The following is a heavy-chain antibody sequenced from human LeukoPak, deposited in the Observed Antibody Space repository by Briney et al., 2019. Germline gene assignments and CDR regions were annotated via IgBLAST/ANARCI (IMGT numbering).Heavy chain of an antibody. Sequence: AGGSLRLSCAASGFTVSTNYMNWVRQAPGKGLDWVSVIYSDGTTVYADSVKGRFTISRDSSKNTLFLQMNSLRTEDTAVYYCARARPFGGYLDIWGQGALVTVYS. D-gene: IGHD5-12*01. V-gene: IGHV3-53*01. CDR1: GFTVSTNY. CDR2: IYSDGTT. J-gene: IGHJ4*02. CDR3: ARARPFGGYLDI.